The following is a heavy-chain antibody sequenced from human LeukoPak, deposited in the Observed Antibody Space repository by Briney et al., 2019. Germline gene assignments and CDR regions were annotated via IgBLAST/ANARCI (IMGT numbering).Heavy chain of an antibody. Sequence: SETLSLTCTVSGGSISSSSYYWGWIRQPPGKGLEWIGYIYYSGSTNYNPSLKSRVTISVDTSKNQFSLKLSSVTAADTAVYYCAREGSYGSGWFDPWGQGTLVTVSS. CDR1: GGSISSSSYY. J-gene: IGHJ5*02. D-gene: IGHD5-18*01. V-gene: IGHV4-61*01. CDR3: AREGSYGSGWFDP. CDR2: IYYSGST.